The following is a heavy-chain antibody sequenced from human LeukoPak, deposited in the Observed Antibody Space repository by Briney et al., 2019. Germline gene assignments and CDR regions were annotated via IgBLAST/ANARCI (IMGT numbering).Heavy chain of an antibody. Sequence: SETLSLICTVSDDSISSSTHYWAWIRQPPGKAMEWIGHVFYSGSNEYNPSLRSRVSISVDRSKNHFSLKLRSMTVADTAVYYCARDQMDPRLGAFDMWGQGTVVTVSS. CDR2: VFYSGSN. V-gene: IGHV4-39*07. CDR1: DDSISSSTHY. CDR3: ARDQMDPRLGAFDM. D-gene: IGHD1-26*01. J-gene: IGHJ3*02.